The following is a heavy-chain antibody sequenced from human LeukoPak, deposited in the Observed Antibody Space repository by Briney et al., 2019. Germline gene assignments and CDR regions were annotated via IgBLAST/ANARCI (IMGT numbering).Heavy chain of an antibody. CDR3: ARLGVGSGSLPIDY. CDR2: IYYSGTT. CDR1: GGSISNYY. D-gene: IGHD3-10*01. Sequence: SETLSLTCTVSGGSISNYYWSWIRQPPGKGLERIGYIYYSGTTNYNPSLKSRVTISVDTSKDQFSLKLSSVTAADTAVYYCARLGVGSGSLPIDYWGQGTLVTVSS. V-gene: IGHV4-59*08. J-gene: IGHJ4*02.